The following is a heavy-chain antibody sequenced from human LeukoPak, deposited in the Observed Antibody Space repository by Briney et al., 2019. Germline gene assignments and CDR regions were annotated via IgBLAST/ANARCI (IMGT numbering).Heavy chain of an antibody. Sequence: SETLSLTCTVSGGSISSYYWSWIRQPPGKGLEWIGYIYYSGSTNYNPSLKSRVTISVDTSKNQFSLTLSSVTAADTAVYYCARGEVRARKGIRFDPWGQGTLVTVSS. CDR3: ARGEVRARKGIRFDP. CDR2: IYYSGST. D-gene: IGHD3-10*01. CDR1: GGSISSYY. V-gene: IGHV4-59*01. J-gene: IGHJ5*02.